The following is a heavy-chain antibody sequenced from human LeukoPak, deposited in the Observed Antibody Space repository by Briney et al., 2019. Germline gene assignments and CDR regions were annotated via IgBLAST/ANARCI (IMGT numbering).Heavy chain of an antibody. CDR2: INHSGST. J-gene: IGHJ4*02. V-gene: IGHV4-34*01. CDR3: ARPPWGTAMEDFDY. CDR1: GGSFSGYY. D-gene: IGHD5-18*01. Sequence: SETLSLTCAVYGGSFSGYYWSWIRQPPGKGLEWIGEINHSGSTNYNPSLKSRVTISVDTSKNQFSLKLSSVTAADTAVYYCARPPWGTAMEDFDYWGQGTLVTVSS.